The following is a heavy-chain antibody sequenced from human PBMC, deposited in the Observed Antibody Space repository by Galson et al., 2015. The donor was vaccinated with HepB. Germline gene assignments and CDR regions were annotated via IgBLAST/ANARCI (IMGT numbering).Heavy chain of an antibody. CDR3: ARAPDRIN. CDR1: GNTFTRHA. V-gene: IGHV1-3*01. Sequence: SVKVSCKASGNTFTRHAIHWVRQAPGQRLEWMGWINAGDGNTKYSQKFQGRVIITSDTSASTAYMELSSLTSEDTAVYYGARAPDRINWGQGTLVTVSS. D-gene: IGHD1-14*01. J-gene: IGHJ4*02. CDR2: INAGDGNT.